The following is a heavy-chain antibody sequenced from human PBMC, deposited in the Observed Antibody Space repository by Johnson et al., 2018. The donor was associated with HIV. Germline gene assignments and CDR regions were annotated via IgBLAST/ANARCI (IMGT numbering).Heavy chain of an antibody. Sequence: QVQLVESGGGLIQPGGSLRLSCAASGFTVSSNYMSWVRQAPGTGLESISYISSSGRTIYYADSVKGRFPISRDNPKHSVHLEMNSLRADDTALYYCARDWLTSRAVAGTSAFDIWGQGTMVTVSS. CDR2: ISSSGRTI. CDR1: GFTVSSNY. V-gene: IGHV3-11*01. D-gene: IGHD6-19*01. CDR3: ARDWLTSRAVAGTSAFDI. J-gene: IGHJ3*02.